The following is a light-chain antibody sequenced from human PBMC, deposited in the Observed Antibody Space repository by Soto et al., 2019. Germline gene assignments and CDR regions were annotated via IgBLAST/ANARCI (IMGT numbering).Light chain of an antibody. J-gene: IGLJ2*01. CDR1: SSDVGGSNY. CDR2: EVS. V-gene: IGLV2-8*01. CDR3: ISYAGSNIVI. Sequence: QSALTQPPSASGSPGQSVTISCTGTSSDVGGSNYVSWYQQHPGKAPKLMIYEVSRRPSGVPDRFSGSKSGNTASLTVSGLQAEDEADYYCISYAGSNIVIFGGGTQLTV.